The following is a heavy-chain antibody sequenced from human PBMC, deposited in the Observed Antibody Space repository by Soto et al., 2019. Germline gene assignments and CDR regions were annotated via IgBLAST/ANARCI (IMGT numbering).Heavy chain of an antibody. Sequence: SETLSLTCTVSGGSISSSSYYWGWIRQPPGKGLEWIGSIYYSVSTYYNPSLKSRVTISVDTSRNQFSLKLTSVTAADTAVFYCATIWPGLLGIGYCSSTGCSIDYWGQGTLVTVSS. CDR1: GGSISSSSYY. J-gene: IGHJ4*02. V-gene: IGHV4-39*01. D-gene: IGHD2-2*01. CDR2: IYYSVST. CDR3: ATIWPGLLGIGYCSSTGCSIDY.